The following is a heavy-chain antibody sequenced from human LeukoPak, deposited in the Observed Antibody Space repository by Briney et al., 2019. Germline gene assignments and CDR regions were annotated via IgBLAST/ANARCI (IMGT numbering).Heavy chain of an antibody. Sequence: PSKTLSLTCAVSGYSISSGYYWGWIRQPPGKGLEWIGSIYHSGSTYYNPSLKSRVTISVDTSKNQFSLKLSSVTAADTAVYYCARRYGSYSQNLFDYWGQGTLVTVSS. V-gene: IGHV4-38-2*01. CDR2: IYHSGST. J-gene: IGHJ4*02. CDR3: ARRYGSYSQNLFDY. D-gene: IGHD3-10*01. CDR1: GYSISSGYY.